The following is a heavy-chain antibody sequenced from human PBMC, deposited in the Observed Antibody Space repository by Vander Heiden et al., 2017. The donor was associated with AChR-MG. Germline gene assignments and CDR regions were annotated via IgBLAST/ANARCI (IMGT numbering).Heavy chain of an antibody. V-gene: IGHV3-21*01. CDR1: GFTFSSSS. D-gene: IGHD1-26*01. CDR2: ISDSSSYI. J-gene: IGHJ5*02. CDR3: ARDSMRGIVAFDP. Sequence: EVRLVESGGGLVTPGGSLRLSCAASGFTFSSSSMNWVRQAPGKGLEWVASISDSSSYIYYADAVKGRFTISRDNAKNSLYLQMNRLRGEDTAVYYCARDSMRGIVAFDPWGQGTLVTVSA.